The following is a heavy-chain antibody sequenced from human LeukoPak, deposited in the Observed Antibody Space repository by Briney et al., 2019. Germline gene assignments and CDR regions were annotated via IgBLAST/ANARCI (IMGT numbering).Heavy chain of an antibody. CDR1: GGSVSSYY. V-gene: IGHV4-59*02. J-gene: IGHJ5*02. CDR2: IYYSGNT. Sequence: SETLSLTCTVSGGSVSSYYWSWIRQPPGKGLEWIGYIYYSGNTNYNPSLKSRVTISVDTSKNQFSLKLSSVTAADTAVYYCARLWSEGNWENWFDPWGQGTLVTVSS. D-gene: IGHD3-3*01. CDR3: ARLWSEGNWENWFDP.